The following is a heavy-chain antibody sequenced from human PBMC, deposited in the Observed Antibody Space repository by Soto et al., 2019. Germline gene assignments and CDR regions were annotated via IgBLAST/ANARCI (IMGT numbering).Heavy chain of an antibody. CDR3: ARVGGTGTGWFDP. D-gene: IGHD1-7*01. J-gene: IGHJ5*02. CDR2: ISSSGSTI. V-gene: IGHV3-48*03. CDR1: GFTLSSYE. Sequence: GGSLTLSCAASGFTLSSYEMNWVRQAPGKGLEWVSYISSSGSTIYYADSVKGRFTISRDNAKNSLYLQMNSLRAEDTAVYDCARVGGTGTGWFDPWGQGTLVTVSS.